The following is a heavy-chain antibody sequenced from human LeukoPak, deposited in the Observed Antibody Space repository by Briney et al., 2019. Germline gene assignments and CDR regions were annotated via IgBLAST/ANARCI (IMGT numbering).Heavy chain of an antibody. J-gene: IGHJ4*02. CDR3: ASHYYDSSGXXXPFDD. CDR1: GGSISNYY. D-gene: IGHD3-22*01. V-gene: IGHV4-4*07. Sequence: SETLSLTCTVSGGSISNYYWSWIRQPAGKGPEWIGRISATGSTNYNPSLRSRITMSIDTSKRQFSLKLTSVTAADTAMYFCASHYYDSSGXXXPFDDWGQGTLVTVSS. CDR2: ISATGST.